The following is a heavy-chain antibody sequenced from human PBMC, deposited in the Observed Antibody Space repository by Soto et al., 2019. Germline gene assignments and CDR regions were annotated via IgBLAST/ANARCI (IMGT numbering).Heavy chain of an antibody. V-gene: IGHV3-48*02. CDR1: GFALSNYA. J-gene: IGHJ6*02. Sequence: EVQLVESGGGLVQSGGSLRLSCAASGFALSNYAVNWVRQAPGKGLEWVSYISSDSRYIYHGDSVKGRFTISRDNARNSLYLQMNSLRDEDTAVYYCARIKLVDFFFINVDVYDMDVWGQGTPVTVSS. CDR3: ARIKLVDFFFINVDVYDMDV. D-gene: IGHD2-15*01. CDR2: ISSDSRYI.